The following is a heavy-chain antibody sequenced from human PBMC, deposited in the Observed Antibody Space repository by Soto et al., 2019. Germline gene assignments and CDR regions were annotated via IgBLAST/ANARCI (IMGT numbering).Heavy chain of an antibody. Sequence: ASVKVSCKSSGYTFSSFRISWVRQAPGQGLEWMGWISADSGSTNYAQRFQDRVTMSTDTSTTTAYMELTSLRSDDTAVYYCARPIEFYSDARVVWGQGTTATVSS. D-gene: IGHD1-26*01. V-gene: IGHV1-18*01. CDR1: GYTFSSFR. CDR2: ISADSGST. CDR3: ARPIEFYSDARVV. J-gene: IGHJ6*01.